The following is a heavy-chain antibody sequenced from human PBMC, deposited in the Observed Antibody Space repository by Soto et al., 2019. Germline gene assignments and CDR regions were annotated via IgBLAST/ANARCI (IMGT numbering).Heavy chain of an antibody. CDR1: GYTFTTYG. CDR2: ISAYTGDT. V-gene: IGHV1-18*01. Sequence: ASVKVSCKAFGYTFTTYGISWVRQAPGQGLEWMGWISAYTGDTNYAQKFQRRVTMTTDTSTSTAYMELRSLTSDDTAVYYCASVSNSFDYWGLGTLVTVSS. J-gene: IGHJ4*02. CDR3: ASVSNSFDY.